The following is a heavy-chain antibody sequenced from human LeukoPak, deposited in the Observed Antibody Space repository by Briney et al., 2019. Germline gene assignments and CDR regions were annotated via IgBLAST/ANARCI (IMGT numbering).Heavy chain of an antibody. Sequence: GASVKVSCKASGYTFTSYYMHWVRQAPGQGLEWMGIINPSGGSTSYAQKFQGRVTMTRDSSTSTVYMELSSLGSEDTAVYYCARGGYEIPSSDYWGQGTLVTVSS. D-gene: IGHD2-15*01. V-gene: IGHV1-46*01. J-gene: IGHJ4*02. CDR2: INPSGGST. CDR1: GYTFTSYY. CDR3: ARGGYEIPSSDY.